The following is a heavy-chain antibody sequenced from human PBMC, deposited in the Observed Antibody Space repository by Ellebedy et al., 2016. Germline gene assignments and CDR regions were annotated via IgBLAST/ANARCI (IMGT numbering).Heavy chain of an antibody. Sequence: SETLSLTCTVSGDSISSYYWSWIRKPPGEGLEWLEYIFYNGSTNYNPSLKNRVTISVDTSKNQFSLNLSSVTAADTAVYYCARGSITVFGVTDAFDIWGQGTMVTVSS. CDR1: GDSISSYY. D-gene: IGHD3-3*01. CDR2: IFYNGST. V-gene: IGHV4-59*01. J-gene: IGHJ3*02. CDR3: ARGSITVFGVTDAFDI.